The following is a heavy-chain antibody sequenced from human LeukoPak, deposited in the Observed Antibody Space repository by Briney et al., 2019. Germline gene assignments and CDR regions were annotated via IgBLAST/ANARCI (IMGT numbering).Heavy chain of an antibody. D-gene: IGHD3-22*01. V-gene: IGHV4-59*01. CDR3: ARGYDSSDY. J-gene: IGHJ4*02. CDR1: GASISSYY. Sequence: SETLSLTCTVSGASISSYYWSWIRPPPGKGLEWIGYIYYSGSTNYNPSLESRVTISVDTSKNQFSLKLSSVTAADTAVYYCARGYDSSDYWGQGTLVTVSS. CDR2: IYYSGST.